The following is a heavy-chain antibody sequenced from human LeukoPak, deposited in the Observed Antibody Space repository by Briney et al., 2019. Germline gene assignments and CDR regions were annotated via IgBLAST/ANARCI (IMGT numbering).Heavy chain of an antibody. D-gene: IGHD3-16*01. J-gene: IGHJ4*02. V-gene: IGHV3-30-3*01. CDR1: GFVLRSFV. CDR2: ISYDCSNK. Sequence: GGSLSLSCAALGFVLRSFVLDLDRQAPGNGLEWVSVISYDCSNKYYPVSVKARFTNSRDKSKNTLYLQMNSLRAGDTAVYYCARDALERGYFDYSGQGTLVTVSS. CDR3: ARDALERGYFDY.